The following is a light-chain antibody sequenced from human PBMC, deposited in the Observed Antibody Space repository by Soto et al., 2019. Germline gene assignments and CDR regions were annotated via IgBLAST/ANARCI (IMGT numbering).Light chain of an antibody. CDR1: QSLVYSDGNTY. V-gene: IGKV2-30*01. CDR3: MQDTHWPYT. CDR2: KVS. J-gene: IGKJ2*01. Sequence: DVVMTQSPLSLPVTLGQPASISCRSSQSLVYSDGNTYLNWFQQRPGQSPRRIIYKVSNRDSGVPDRFSGSGSGTDFTLKISRVEAEDVGVYYCMQDTHWPYTFGQGTKLEIK.